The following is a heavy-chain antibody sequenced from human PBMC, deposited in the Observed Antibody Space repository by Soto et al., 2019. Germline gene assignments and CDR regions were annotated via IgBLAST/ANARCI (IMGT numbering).Heavy chain of an antibody. V-gene: IGHV1-8*01. Sequence: ASVKVSCKASGYTFTSYDINWVRQATGQGLEWMGWMNPNSGNTGYAQKFQGRVTITRDTSASTAYMELSSLRSEDTAVYFCARASSWYLFAWFDPWGQGTLVTVSS. CDR2: MNPNSGNT. J-gene: IGHJ5*02. D-gene: IGHD6-13*01. CDR1: GYTFTSYD. CDR3: ARASSWYLFAWFDP.